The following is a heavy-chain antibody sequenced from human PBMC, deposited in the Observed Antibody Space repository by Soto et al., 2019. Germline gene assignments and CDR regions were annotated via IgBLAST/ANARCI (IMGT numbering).Heavy chain of an antibody. CDR2: ISSSSSTI. D-gene: IGHD3-9*01. Sequence: EVQLVESGGGLVQPGGSLRLSCAASGFTFSSYSMNWVRQAPGKGLEWVSYISSSSSTIYYADSVKGRFTISRDNAKNSLYLQVHILRVEHTAVYYRARVGVFDFLFYDAFGMWGQVTIFTVSS. CDR1: GFTFSSYS. CDR3: ARVGVFDFLFYDAFGM. J-gene: IGHJ3*02. V-gene: IGHV3-48*01.